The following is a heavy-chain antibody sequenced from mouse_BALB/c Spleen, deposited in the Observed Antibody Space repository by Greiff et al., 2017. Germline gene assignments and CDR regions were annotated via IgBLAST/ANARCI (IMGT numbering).Heavy chain of an antibody. CDR2: IWSGGST. CDR1: GFSLTSYG. V-gene: IGHV2-4-1*01. Sequence: VQGVESGPGLVQPSQSLSITCTVSGFSLTSYGVHWVRQSPGKGLEWLGVIWSGGSTDYNAAFISRLSISKDNSKSQVFFKMNSLQADDTAIYYCARKGWYGNSRFAYWGQGTLVTVSA. J-gene: IGHJ3*01. D-gene: IGHD2-10*02. CDR3: ARKGWYGNSRFAY.